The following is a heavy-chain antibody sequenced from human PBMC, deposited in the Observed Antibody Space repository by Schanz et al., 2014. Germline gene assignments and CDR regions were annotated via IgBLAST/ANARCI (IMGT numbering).Heavy chain of an antibody. CDR3: ARDSDVSKYNLFDS. Sequence: QVQLVQSGAEVKKPGASVKVYCKASGYTFTGYSMHWVRQAPGQGLEWMGRINPNSGGTNYAQKFQGRVTMTRDTSISTVYMELTRLTFDDTAIYYCARDSDVSKYNLFDSWGQGTLVTVSS. CDR2: INPNSGGT. J-gene: IGHJ5*01. CDR1: GYTFTGYS. V-gene: IGHV1-2*06.